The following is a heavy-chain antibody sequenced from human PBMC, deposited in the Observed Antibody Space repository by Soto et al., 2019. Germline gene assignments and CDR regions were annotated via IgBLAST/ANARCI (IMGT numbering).Heavy chain of an antibody. J-gene: IGHJ4*02. CDR2: IYDSGST. Sequence: QVQLQESGPGLVKPSETLSLTCPVSGGSISSYYWSWIRQPPGKGLEWIGYIYDSGSTNYNPSLKSRVTISVDTSKNQFSLKLSSVTAADTAVYYCARLQYYFDYWGQGTLVTVSS. V-gene: IGHV4-59*01. CDR1: GGSISSYY. CDR3: ARLQYYFDY.